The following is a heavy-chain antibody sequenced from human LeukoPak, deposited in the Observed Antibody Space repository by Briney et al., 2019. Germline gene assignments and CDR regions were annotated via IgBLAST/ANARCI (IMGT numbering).Heavy chain of an antibody. Sequence: PSEPLSLTCTVSGGSISSSSYYWGWIRQPPGKGLEWIGSIYHSESTYYNPSLKSRVTISVDTSKNQFSLKLTSVTAADTAVYYCARAIRITRGSRLDPWGQGTLVTVSS. CDR3: ARAIRITRGSRLDP. CDR2: IYHSEST. CDR1: GGSISSSSYY. J-gene: IGHJ5*02. V-gene: IGHV4-39*07. D-gene: IGHD3-10*01.